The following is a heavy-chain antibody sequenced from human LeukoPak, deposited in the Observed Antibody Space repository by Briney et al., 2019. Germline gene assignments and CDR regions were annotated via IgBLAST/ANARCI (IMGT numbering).Heavy chain of an antibody. CDR2: ISAYNGNT. J-gene: IGHJ4*02. D-gene: IGHD2-21*02. V-gene: IGHV1-18*01. CDR3: ARDAAITVPGGGTAY. Sequence: GASVKVSCKASGYTFTSYGISWVRQAPGQGLEWMGWISAYNGNTNYAQKLQGRVTMTTDTSTSTAYMELRSLRSDDTAVYYCARDAAITVPGGGTAYWGQGTLVTVSS. CDR1: GYTFTSYG.